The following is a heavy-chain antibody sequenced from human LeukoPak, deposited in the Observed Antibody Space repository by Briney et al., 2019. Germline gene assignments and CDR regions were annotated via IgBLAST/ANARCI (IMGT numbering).Heavy chain of an antibody. Sequence: GGSLRLSCVVSGFTVSSNYMSWVRQAPGKGVESVAVISYDGSNKYYADSVKGRFTISRDNSKNTLYLQMNSLRAEDTAVYYCATEKVVRGAKVYYYYYMDVWGKGTTVTVSS. D-gene: IGHD3-10*01. CDR3: ATEKVVRGAKVYYYYYMDV. V-gene: IGHV3-30*03. CDR2: ISYDGSNK. CDR1: GFTVSSNY. J-gene: IGHJ6*03.